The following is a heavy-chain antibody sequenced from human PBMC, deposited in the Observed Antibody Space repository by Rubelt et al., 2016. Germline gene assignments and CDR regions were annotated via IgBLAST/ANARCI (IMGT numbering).Heavy chain of an antibody. CDR1: GYTFTGYY. V-gene: IGHV1-2*02. D-gene: IGHD3-10*01. J-gene: IGHJ4*02. Sequence: QVQLVQSGAEVKKPGASVKVSCKASGYTFTGYYMNWVRQAPGQGLEWMGWINPNSGGTNYAQKFQGRVTMTRDTSISTAYMELGRLRSDDTAVYYCARDPLPVRGVIMTPTHWGQGTLVTVSS. CDR2: INPNSGGT. CDR3: ARDPLPVRGVIMTPTH.